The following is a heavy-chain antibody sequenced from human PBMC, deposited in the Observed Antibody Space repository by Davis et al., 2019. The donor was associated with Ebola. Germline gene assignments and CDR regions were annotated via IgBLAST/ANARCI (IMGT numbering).Heavy chain of an antibody. D-gene: IGHD4-17*01. CDR2: ISGSGGST. J-gene: IGHJ1*01. CDR1: GFTFSGYA. CDR3: AQPADYGDRAEYFQH. V-gene: IGHV3-23*01. Sequence: GGSLRLSCAASGFTFSGYAMSWVRQAPGKGLEWVSAISGSGGSTYYAGSVKGRFTISRDNSKNTLYLQMNSLRAEDTAVYYCAQPADYGDRAEYFQHWGQGTLVTVSS.